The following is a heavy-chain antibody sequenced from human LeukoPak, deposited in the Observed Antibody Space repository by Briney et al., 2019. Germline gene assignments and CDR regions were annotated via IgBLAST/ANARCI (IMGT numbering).Heavy chain of an antibody. Sequence: GGSLRLSCAASGFTFSSYSMNWARQAPGKGLEWVSSISSSSSYIYYADSVKGRFTISRDNAKNSLYLQMNSLRAEDTAVYYCARDYSPEDSSTLDYWGQGTLVTVPS. V-gene: IGHV3-21*01. CDR3: ARDYSPEDSSTLDY. CDR1: GFTFSSYS. CDR2: ISSSSSYI. D-gene: IGHD6-6*01. J-gene: IGHJ4*02.